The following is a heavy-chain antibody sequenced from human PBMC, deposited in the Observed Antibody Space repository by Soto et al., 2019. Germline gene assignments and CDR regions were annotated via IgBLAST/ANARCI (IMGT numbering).Heavy chain of an antibody. CDR3: ASVDM. CDR1: GFTFSNYG. Sequence: EVQLVESGGGLVQPGGSLRLSCAASGFTFSNYGMSWVRQAPGEGLEWVAKIKPDGTEKNYVDSVRGRFTISRDNAKNSRDLQMNSVTAEDTAVYYCASVDMWGQVTLVTVSS. J-gene: IGHJ4*02. D-gene: IGHD5-12*01. CDR2: IKPDGTEK. V-gene: IGHV3-7*01.